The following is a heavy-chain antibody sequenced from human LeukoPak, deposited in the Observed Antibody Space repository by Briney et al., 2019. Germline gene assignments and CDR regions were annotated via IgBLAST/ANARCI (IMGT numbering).Heavy chain of an antibody. CDR2: IWYDGSKA. Sequence: PGGSLRLSCAASGFTFSTYVMHWVRQAPGRGLEWVAVIWYDGSKAYYADSVTGRFTISRDKSNNAVYLQMTSLRAEDTALYYCVRDHCGGDCATPPLGFDDWGQGTLVTVSS. CDR3: VRDHCGGDCATPPLGFDD. D-gene: IGHD2-21*02. V-gene: IGHV3-33*01. J-gene: IGHJ4*02. CDR1: GFTFSTYV.